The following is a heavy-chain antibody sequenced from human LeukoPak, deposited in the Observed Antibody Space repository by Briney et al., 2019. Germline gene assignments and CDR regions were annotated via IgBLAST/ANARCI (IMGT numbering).Heavy chain of an antibody. V-gene: IGHV1-2*02. CDR1: GYTFTGYY. J-gene: IGHJ6*03. CDR3: AREDSSSWYLGYYYYYMDV. D-gene: IGHD6-13*01. CDR2: INPNSGGT. Sequence: GASVKVSCKASGYTFTGYYMHWVRQAPAQGLEWMGWINPNSGGTNYAQKFQGRVTMTRDTSISTAYLELSRLRSDDTAVYYCAREDSSSWYLGYYYYYMDVWGKGTTVTVSS.